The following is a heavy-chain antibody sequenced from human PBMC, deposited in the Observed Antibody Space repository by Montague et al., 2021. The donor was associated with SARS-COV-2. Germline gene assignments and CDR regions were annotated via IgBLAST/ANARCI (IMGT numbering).Heavy chain of an antibody. J-gene: IGHJ6*02. Sequence: SLRLSCAASGFTFSSYEMNWVRQAPGKGLEWVSYISSSGSTMYYADSVKGRFTISRDNAKNSLYLQMNSLRAEDTAVYYCARDLGFGESLVAYYYYYGMDVWGQGTTVTVSS. CDR1: GFTFSSYE. D-gene: IGHD3-10*01. V-gene: IGHV3-48*03. CDR2: ISSSGSTM. CDR3: ARDLGFGESLVAYYYYYGMDV.